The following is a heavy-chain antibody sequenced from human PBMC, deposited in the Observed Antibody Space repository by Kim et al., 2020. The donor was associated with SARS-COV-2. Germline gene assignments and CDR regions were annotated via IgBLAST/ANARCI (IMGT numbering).Heavy chain of an antibody. CDR3: ARDSVYGSGSYIGTREFGMDV. V-gene: IGHV3-21*01. J-gene: IGHJ6*02. Sequence: GGSLRLSCAASGFTFSSYSMNWVRQAPGKGLEWVSSISSSSSYIYYADSVKGRFTISRDNAKNSLYLQMNSLRAEDTAVYYCARDSVYGSGSYIGTREFGMDVWGQGTTVTVSS. CDR2: ISSSSSYI. CDR1: GFTFSSYS. D-gene: IGHD3-10*01.